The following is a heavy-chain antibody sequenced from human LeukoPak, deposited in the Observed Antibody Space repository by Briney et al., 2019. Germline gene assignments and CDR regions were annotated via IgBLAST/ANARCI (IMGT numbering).Heavy chain of an antibody. CDR1: GFTFSISD. J-gene: IGHJ5*02. CDR2: ISYDGSKK. Sequence: PGGSLRLSCAASGFTFSISDMHGVRQAPGKGLQWVAFISYDGSKKHCADSVQGRCTISRDNSKNTLSLQLNSLRADDTAVFYCTKGLLSWGQGTLLTVAA. V-gene: IGHV3-30*02. CDR3: TKGLLS.